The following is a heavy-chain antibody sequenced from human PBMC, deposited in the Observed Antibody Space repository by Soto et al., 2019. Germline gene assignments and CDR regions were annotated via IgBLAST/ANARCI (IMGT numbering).Heavy chain of an antibody. CDR3: ARLTYSYDRSGNYTDPHDAFDI. Sequence: LGESLKISCKGSGDTFPSYWIAWVRQMSGKGLEWRGIIYPGDSETRYSPSFQDQVAISSYKSINTAYLQWSSLKASDTAMYYCARLTYSYDRSGNYTDPHDAFDIWGQGTMVTVSS. J-gene: IGHJ3*02. V-gene: IGHV5-51*01. CDR1: GDTFPSYW. CDR2: IYPGDSET. D-gene: IGHD3-22*01.